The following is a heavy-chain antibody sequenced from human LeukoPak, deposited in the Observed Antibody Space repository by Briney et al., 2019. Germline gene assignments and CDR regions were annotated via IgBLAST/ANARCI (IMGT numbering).Heavy chain of an antibody. CDR2: ISSSSSYI. J-gene: IGHJ4*02. V-gene: IGHV3-21*01. D-gene: IGHD6-19*01. CDR1: GFTISSDS. Sequence: GGSLRLSCAASGFTISSDSMNWVRQAPGKGLEWVSSISSSSSYIYYADSVKGRFTISRDNAKNSLYLQMNSLRAEDTAVYYCARAAMSYSSGQESGYWGQGTLVTVSS. CDR3: ARAAMSYSSGQESGY.